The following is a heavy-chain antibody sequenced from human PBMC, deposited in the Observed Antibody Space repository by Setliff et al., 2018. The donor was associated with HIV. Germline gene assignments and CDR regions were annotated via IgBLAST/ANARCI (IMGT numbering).Heavy chain of an antibody. Sequence: ASVTVSCKASGYIFTDYYIHWVRRAPGKGLEWMGRVDPEHGETIYAEKFQGSVIITADLVTDTAYMDLSSLGSEDTAVYYCATFPPPRIPQGTCWGQGTRVTVSS. CDR2: VDPEHGET. V-gene: IGHV1-69-2*01. D-gene: IGHD2-2*02. J-gene: IGHJ4*02. CDR1: GYIFTDYY. CDR3: ATFPPPRIPQGTC.